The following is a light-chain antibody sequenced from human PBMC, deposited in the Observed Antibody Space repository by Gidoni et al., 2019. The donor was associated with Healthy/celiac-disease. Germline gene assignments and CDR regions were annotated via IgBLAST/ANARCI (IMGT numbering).Light chain of an antibody. J-gene: IGKJ1*01. CDR3: QASYSSVT. Sequence: DIHMTQSPSSLSASVGDRVTITWRASQSSSSYLNWYQQKPGKAPKLLFCAAYSLQSGVPSRFSGSGSGKDFTLTSSSLQHEDFATYYRQASYSSVTFGPGTKVEIK. V-gene: IGKV1-39*01. CDR2: AAY. CDR1: QSSSSY.